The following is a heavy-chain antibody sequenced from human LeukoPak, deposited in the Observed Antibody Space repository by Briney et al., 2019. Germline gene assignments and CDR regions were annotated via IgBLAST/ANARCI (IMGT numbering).Heavy chain of an antibody. D-gene: IGHD3-3*01. Sequence: PSQTLSLTCAVSGGSINSGGYSWSWIRQPPGKGLEWIGYIYHSGSTYYNPSLKSRVTTSVDRSKNQFSLKLSSVTAADTAVYYCARVVRQGSRSGYWTHFDYWGQGTLVTVSS. CDR3: ARVVRQGSRSGYWTHFDY. V-gene: IGHV4-30-2*01. CDR2: IYHSGST. J-gene: IGHJ4*02. CDR1: GGSINSGGYS.